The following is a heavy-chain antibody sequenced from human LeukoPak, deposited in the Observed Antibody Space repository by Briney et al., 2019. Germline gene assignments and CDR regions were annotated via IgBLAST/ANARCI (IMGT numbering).Heavy chain of an antibody. Sequence: GGSLRLSCAASGFIVSSNYMSWVRQAPGKGLEWVSVIYSGGSTYYADSVKGRFTISRDNSKNTLYLQMNSLRAEDTAVYYCARVFRYRGYSYGNDLDYWGQGTLVTVSS. D-gene: IGHD5-18*01. CDR2: IYSGGST. J-gene: IGHJ4*02. CDR1: GFIVSSNY. V-gene: IGHV3-66*02. CDR3: ARVFRYRGYSYGNDLDY.